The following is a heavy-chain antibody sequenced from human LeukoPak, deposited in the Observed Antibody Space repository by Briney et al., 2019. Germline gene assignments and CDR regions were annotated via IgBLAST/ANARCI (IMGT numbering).Heavy chain of an antibody. Sequence: ASVKVPCKASGYTFTSYGISWVRQAPGQGLEWMGWISAYNGNTNYAQKLQGRVTMTTDTSTSTAYMELRSPRSDDTAVYYCARAVDIAVAAPPGGWFDPWGQGTLVTVSS. J-gene: IGHJ5*02. V-gene: IGHV1-18*01. CDR3: ARAVDIAVAAPPGGWFDP. CDR2: ISAYNGNT. CDR1: GYTFTSYG. D-gene: IGHD6-19*01.